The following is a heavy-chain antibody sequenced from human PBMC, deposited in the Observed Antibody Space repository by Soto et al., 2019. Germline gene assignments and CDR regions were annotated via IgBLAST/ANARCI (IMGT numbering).Heavy chain of an antibody. CDR2: INPDGSST. D-gene: IGHD4-4*01. V-gene: IGHV3-74*01. Sequence: EVQLAESGGGLVQPGGSLRLSCAASGFTFSPYWMHWVRQAPGKGLVWVSRINPDGSSTNYADSVKGRFTISRDKAKNTVYLQMNRLRAEDPAVYYFGKGGSNSPNGMDVWGQGTTVTVSS. CDR1: GFTFSPYW. J-gene: IGHJ6*02. CDR3: GKGGSNSPNGMDV.